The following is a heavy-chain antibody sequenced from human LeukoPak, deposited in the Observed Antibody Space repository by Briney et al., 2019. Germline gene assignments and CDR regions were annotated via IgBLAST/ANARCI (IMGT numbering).Heavy chain of an antibody. V-gene: IGHV4-59*11. CDR1: GGSISSHY. CDR2: IYYSGST. Sequence: SETLSLTCTVSGGSISSHYWSWIRQPPGKGLEWIGYIYYSGSTNYNPSLKSRVTISVDTSKNQFSLKLSSVTAADTAVYYCARYRRSGESYFDYWGQGTLVTVSS. D-gene: IGHD2-15*01. CDR3: ARYRRSGESYFDY. J-gene: IGHJ4*02.